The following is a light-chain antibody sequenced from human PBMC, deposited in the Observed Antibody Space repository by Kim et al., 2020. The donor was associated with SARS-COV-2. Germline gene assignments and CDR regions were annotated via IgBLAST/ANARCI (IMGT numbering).Light chain of an antibody. CDR2: DVT. CDR1: SSDIGNYDY. Sequence: GQSITIPCTGTSSDIGNYDYVSWYQHHPGKVPKLLIYDVTKRPSGVSVRFSGSKSGNTASLTISGLQAEDEADYYCSSYTSTSTSVFGGGTQLTVL. CDR3: SSYTSTSTSV. J-gene: IGLJ3*02. V-gene: IGLV2-14*03.